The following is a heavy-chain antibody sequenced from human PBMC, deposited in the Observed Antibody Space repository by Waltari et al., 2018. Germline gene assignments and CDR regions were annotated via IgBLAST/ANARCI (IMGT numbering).Heavy chain of an antibody. CDR3: AKGLSLVMTVINAFDS. J-gene: IGHJ4*02. V-gene: IGHV3-23*01. CDR2: ISGGGST. CDR1: GFHFAKYA. D-gene: IGHD2-21*01. Sequence: VQLLASGGGLAQPAGSLRLSCAASGFHFAKYAINWVRQAPGKGLQWVSGISGGGSTFYADSVRGRFTISRDDSNNTLSLQMNSLTAGETAIYYCAKGLSLVMTVINAFDSWGQGVLVTVSS.